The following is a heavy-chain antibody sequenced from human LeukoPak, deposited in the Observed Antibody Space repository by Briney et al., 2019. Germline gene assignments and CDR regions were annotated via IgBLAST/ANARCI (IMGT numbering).Heavy chain of an antibody. CDR2: INHSGST. CDR1: GGSFSGYY. V-gene: IGHV4-34*01. J-gene: IGHJ5*02. CDR3: ARGRVAAAGRRGVFDP. Sequence: PSETLSLTCAVYGGSFSGYYWSWIRQPPGKGLEWIGEINHSGSTNYNPSLKSRVTISVDTSKNQFSLKLSSVTAADTAVYYCARGRVAAAGRRGVFDPWGQGTLVTVSS. D-gene: IGHD6-13*01.